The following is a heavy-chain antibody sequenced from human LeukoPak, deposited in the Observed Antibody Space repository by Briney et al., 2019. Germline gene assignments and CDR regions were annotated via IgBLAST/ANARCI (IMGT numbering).Heavy chain of an antibody. CDR2: ITSSGAYI. CDR1: GFTFSSFN. D-gene: IGHD3-9*01. CDR3: ARDTGFGYDILTGYYPRVFDY. V-gene: IGHV3-21*01. J-gene: IGHJ4*02. Sequence: GGSLRLSCAASGFTFSSFNMNWVRQAPGKALEWVSSITSSGAYIFYADSVKGRFTISRDNAKNSLYLQMNSLRAEDTAVYYCARDTGFGYDILTGYYPRVFDYGGQGPLVTVS.